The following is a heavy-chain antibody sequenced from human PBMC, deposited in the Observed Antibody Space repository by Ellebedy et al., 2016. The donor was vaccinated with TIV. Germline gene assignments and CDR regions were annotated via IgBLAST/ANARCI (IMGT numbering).Heavy chain of an antibody. V-gene: IGHV4-61*08. CDR2: LYYTGLT. J-gene: IGHJ4*02. Sequence: GSLRLSCTVSGGSVNSGGYYWSWIRQPPGKGLEWIGDLYYTGLTTYNPSLKSRVTISVDTSKNQFSLRLRSVAAADIAMYYCARGDGYHYFNSWGQGTLVSVPP. CDR1: GGSVNSGGYY. CDR3: ARGDGYHYFNS. D-gene: IGHD5-24*01.